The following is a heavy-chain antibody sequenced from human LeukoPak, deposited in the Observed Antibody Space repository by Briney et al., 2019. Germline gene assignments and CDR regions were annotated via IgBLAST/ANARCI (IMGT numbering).Heavy chain of an antibody. D-gene: IGHD1-1*01. J-gene: IGHJ4*02. V-gene: IGHV3-74*01. CDR1: GFTFSNYW. CDR3: ARANGTF. Sequence: PGGSLTLTCTASGFTFSNYWLHWVRQAPGKGLVWVSRINSDGSSTTYADSVKGRFTLSRDNAKNTLYLQMNSLRAEDTAVYYCARANGTFWGQGTLVTVSS. CDR2: INSDGSST.